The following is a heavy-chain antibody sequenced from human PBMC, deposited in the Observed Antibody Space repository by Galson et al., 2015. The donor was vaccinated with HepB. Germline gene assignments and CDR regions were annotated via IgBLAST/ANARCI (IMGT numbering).Heavy chain of an antibody. D-gene: IGHD3-22*01. V-gene: IGHV3-15*01. Sequence: SLRLSCAASGFTFSSYAMSWVRQAPGKGLEWVGRIKSKTDGGTTDYAAPVKGRFTISRDDSKNTLYLQMNSLKTEDTAVYYCTTVGAITMIVVVRSDAFDIWGQGTMVTVSS. J-gene: IGHJ3*02. CDR1: GFTFSSYA. CDR3: TTVGAITMIVVVRSDAFDI. CDR2: IKSKTDGGTT.